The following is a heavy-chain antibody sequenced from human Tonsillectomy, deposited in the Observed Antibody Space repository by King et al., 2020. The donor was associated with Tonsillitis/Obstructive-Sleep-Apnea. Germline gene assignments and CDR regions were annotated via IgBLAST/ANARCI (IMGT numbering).Heavy chain of an antibody. CDR1: GFTFSYYA. CDR3: ARSFEAAGTYYYYSMAV. Sequence: VQLVESGGGVVQPGRSLRLSCAASGFTFSYYAMHWVRQAPGKGLEWVAVISYDGSNKYYADSVKGRFTISRDNSKDTLYLQMNSLRAEYTAVYYCARSFEAAGTYYYYSMAVWGKGTTVTVSS. J-gene: IGHJ6*03. D-gene: IGHD6-13*01. V-gene: IGHV3-30*04. CDR2: ISYDGSNK.